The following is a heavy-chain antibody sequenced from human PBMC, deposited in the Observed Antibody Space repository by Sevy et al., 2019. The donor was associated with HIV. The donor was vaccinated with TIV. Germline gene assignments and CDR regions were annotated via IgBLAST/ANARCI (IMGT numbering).Heavy chain of an antibody. V-gene: IGHV1-24*01. Sequence: ASVKVSCKVFGYSLRKLSMHWVRQAPGKGLEWMGSLDPGNGEITYAQTLQGRVTMTEDTSTDTAYMELSGLTSEDTATYYSATVGLGYYSGSSYYQGDWFDPWGQGTLVTVSS. CDR1: GYSLRKLS. CDR2: LDPGNGEI. CDR3: ATVGLGYYSGSSYYQGDWFDP. D-gene: IGHD2-15*01. J-gene: IGHJ5*02.